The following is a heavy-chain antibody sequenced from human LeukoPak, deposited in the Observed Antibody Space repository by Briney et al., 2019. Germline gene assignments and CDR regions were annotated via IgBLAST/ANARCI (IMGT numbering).Heavy chain of an antibody. Sequence: PGGSLRLSCAASGFTFSSYAMSWVRQAPGKGLEWVSAISGSGGSTYYADSVKGRFTISRDNSKNTLYLQMNSLRAEDTALYHCAREGLGEPGRRWFDPWGQGTLVTVSS. J-gene: IGHJ5*02. D-gene: IGHD1-14*01. CDR2: ISGSGGST. CDR1: GFTFSSYA. V-gene: IGHV3-23*01. CDR3: AREGLGEPGRRWFDP.